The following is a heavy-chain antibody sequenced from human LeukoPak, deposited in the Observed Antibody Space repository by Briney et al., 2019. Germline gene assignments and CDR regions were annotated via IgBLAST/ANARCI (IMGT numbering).Heavy chain of an antibody. Sequence: PGRSLRLSCAASGFVFNSYAMFWVRQAPGKGLEWVALIWYDGSNKYYADSVKGRFTISRDNSKNTLYLQMNSLRAEDTAVYYCARSIGLTGGGVDVWGQGTTVTVSS. CDR3: ARSIGLTGGGVDV. CDR1: GFVFNSYA. D-gene: IGHD3-9*01. CDR2: IWYDGSNK. V-gene: IGHV3-33*01. J-gene: IGHJ6*02.